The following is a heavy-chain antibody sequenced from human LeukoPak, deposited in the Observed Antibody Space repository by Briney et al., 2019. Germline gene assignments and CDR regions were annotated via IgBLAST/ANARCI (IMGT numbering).Heavy chain of an antibody. V-gene: IGHV4-34*01. J-gene: IGHJ4*02. CDR3: ARGLPPLYCSSTSCYDPFDY. CDR2: INHSGSI. D-gene: IGHD2-2*01. CDR1: GVSFSGYY. Sequence: SETLSLTCAVYGVSFSGYYWSWIRQPPGKGLEWIGEINHSGSINYNPSLKSRVTISVDTSKNQFSLKLSSVTAADTAVYYCARGLPPLYCSSTSCYDPFDYWGQGTLVTVSS.